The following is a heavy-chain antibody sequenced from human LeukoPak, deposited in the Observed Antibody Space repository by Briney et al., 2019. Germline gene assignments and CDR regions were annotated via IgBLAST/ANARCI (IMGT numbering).Heavy chain of an antibody. CDR1: GFTFSSYA. CDR2: ISYDGSNK. Sequence: GGCLRLSCAASGFTFSSYAMHWARQAPGKGLEWVAVISYDGSNKYYADSVKGRFTISRDNSKNTLYLQMNSLRAEDTAVYYCARGGSSSWSYYYYYYMDVWGKGTTVTVSS. D-gene: IGHD6-13*01. V-gene: IGHV3-30-3*01. J-gene: IGHJ6*03. CDR3: ARGGSSSWSYYYYYYMDV.